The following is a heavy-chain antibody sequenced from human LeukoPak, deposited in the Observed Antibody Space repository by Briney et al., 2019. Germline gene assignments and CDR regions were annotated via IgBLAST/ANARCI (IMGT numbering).Heavy chain of an antibody. J-gene: IGHJ4*02. Sequence: GGSLRLSCAASGFTFSTYWMHWVRQAPGKGLMWVSRINNDGSGTTYADSVKGRFTISRDNAKNTLYLQMNNRRAEDTAVYYCARGRYYFEYWGQGTLVTASS. V-gene: IGHV3-74*03. CDR3: ARGRYYFEY. CDR2: INNDGSGT. CDR1: GFTFSTYW. D-gene: IGHD3-3*01.